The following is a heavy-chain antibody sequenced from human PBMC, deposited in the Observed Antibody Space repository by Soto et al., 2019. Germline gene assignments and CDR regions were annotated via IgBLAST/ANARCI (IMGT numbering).Heavy chain of an antibody. J-gene: IGHJ5*02. CDR1: GYTLTELS. D-gene: IGHD3-3*01. CDR2: FDPEDGET. Sequence: GASVKVSCKVSGYTLTELSMHWVQQAPGKGLEWMGGFDPEDGETIYAQKFQGRATMTEDTSTDTAYMELSSLRSEDTAVYYCLALRFLEWPPKFDPWGQGTLVTVSS. V-gene: IGHV1-24*01. CDR3: LALRFLEWPPKFDP.